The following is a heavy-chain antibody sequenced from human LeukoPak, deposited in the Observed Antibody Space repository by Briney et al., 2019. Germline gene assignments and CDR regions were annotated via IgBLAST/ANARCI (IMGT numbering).Heavy chain of an antibody. D-gene: IGHD2-2*02. CDR1: GYTFTNYY. Sequence: GASVKVSCKASGYTFTNYYMHWVRQAPGQGLEWMGMINPSDSSATYPQKFQGRVTMTRDTSTSTVYMELSSLRSEDTAVYYCGRAFIVVKAAAINGPINWFDPWGQGTLVTVSS. CDR3: GRAFIVVKAAAINGPINWFDP. V-gene: IGHV1-46*01. CDR2: INPSDSSA. J-gene: IGHJ5*02.